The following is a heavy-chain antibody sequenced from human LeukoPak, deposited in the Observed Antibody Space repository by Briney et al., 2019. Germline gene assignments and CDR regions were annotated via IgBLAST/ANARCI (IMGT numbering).Heavy chain of an antibody. D-gene: IGHD3-3*01. J-gene: IGHJ6*02. Sequence: GGSLRLSCAASGFTFSSYTMNWVRQAPGKGLEWVTVISYDGTNKYYADSVKGRFTISRDSSKNTLYLQMNSLSVEDTAIYYCARDSYFDFWGDVWGQGTTVIVSS. V-gene: IGHV3-30-3*01. CDR1: GFTFSSYT. CDR3: ARDSYFDFWGDV. CDR2: ISYDGTNK.